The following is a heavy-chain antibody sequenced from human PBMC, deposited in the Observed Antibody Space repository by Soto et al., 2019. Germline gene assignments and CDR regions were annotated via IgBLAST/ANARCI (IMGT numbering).Heavy chain of an antibody. D-gene: IGHD2-15*01. CDR3: ARSAKGYCSGGSCYQHISFGY. V-gene: IGHV3-21*01. J-gene: IGHJ4*02. CDR2: ISSSSSYI. Sequence: EVQLVESGGGLVKPGGSLRLSCAASGFTFSSYSMNWVRQAPGKGLEWVSSISSSSSYIYYADSVKGRFTISRDNAKNSLYLQMNSLRAEDTAVYYCARSAKGYCSGGSCYQHISFGYWGQGTLVTVSS. CDR1: GFTFSSYS.